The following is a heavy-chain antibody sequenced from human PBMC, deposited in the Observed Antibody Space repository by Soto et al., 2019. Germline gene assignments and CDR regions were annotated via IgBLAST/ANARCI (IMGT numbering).Heavy chain of an antibody. CDR1: GFTFSSYW. Sequence: GGSLRLSCAASGFTFSSYWMSWVRQAPGKGLEWVANIKQDGSEKYYVDSVKGRFTISRDNAKNSLYLQMNSLRAEDTAVYYCARGVVVVAATPAEVTDYWGQGTLVTVSS. D-gene: IGHD2-15*01. V-gene: IGHV3-7*01. CDR3: ARGVVVVAATPAEVTDY. J-gene: IGHJ4*02. CDR2: IKQDGSEK.